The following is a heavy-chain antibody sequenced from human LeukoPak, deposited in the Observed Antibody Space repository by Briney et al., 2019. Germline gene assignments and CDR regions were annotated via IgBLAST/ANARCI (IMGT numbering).Heavy chain of an antibody. CDR1: GFSFSSHA. Sequence: GSSLRLSCAASGFSFSSHAMPWVRQAPDKGLEWVALIVHDGSYKYYEDSVKGRFTISRDNSKNTLHLQMNSLRAEDTAVYYCAKESNSFDLWGQGIMVTVSS. CDR2: IVHDGSYK. D-gene: IGHD2/OR15-2a*01. J-gene: IGHJ3*01. CDR3: AKESNSFDL. V-gene: IGHV3-30*18.